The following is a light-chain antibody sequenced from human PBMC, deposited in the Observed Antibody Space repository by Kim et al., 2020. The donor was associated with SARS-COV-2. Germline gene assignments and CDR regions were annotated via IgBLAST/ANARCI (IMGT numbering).Light chain of an antibody. CDR3: GAHATGNTYV. J-gene: IGLJ1*01. CDR2: KVA. CDR1: SSDVGSDNF. V-gene: IGLV2-23*02. Sequence: GQSITISCTGTSSDVGSDNFVSWYQHHPGKVPKLLIYKVAKRPSGVSTLFSGSKSGNTASLTISGLEAEDEADYYCGAHATGNTYVFGIGTKVTVL.